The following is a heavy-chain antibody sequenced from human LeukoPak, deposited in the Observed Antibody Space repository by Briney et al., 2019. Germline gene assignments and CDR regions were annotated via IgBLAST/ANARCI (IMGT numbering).Heavy chain of an antibody. J-gene: IGHJ6*02. V-gene: IGHV3-74*01. CDR3: ASLLTPYHGSGGGGMDV. CDR1: GFTFSTHW. D-gene: IGHD3-10*01. CDR2: ISGDGSLT. Sequence: GGSLRLSCAASGFTFSTHWMYWVRQAPGKEFVWVSRISGDGSLTSYADSVRGRFTISRDNAKETLYLQMTSLRVEDTAVYACASLLTPYHGSGGGGMDVWGQGTTVTVSS.